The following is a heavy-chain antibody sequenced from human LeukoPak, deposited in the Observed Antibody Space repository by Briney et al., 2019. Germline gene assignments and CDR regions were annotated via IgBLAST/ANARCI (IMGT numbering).Heavy chain of an antibody. CDR2: INHSGST. J-gene: IGHJ4*02. D-gene: IGHD2-2*03. CDR1: GGSFSGYY. CDR3: ARAHFGYCSSTSCYYEMGHLDY. Sequence: PSETLSLTCAVYGGSFSGYYWSWIRQPPGKGLEWIGEINHSGSTNYNPSLKSRVTISVDTSKNQFSLKLSSVTAADTAVYYCARAHFGYCSSTSCYYEMGHLDYWGQGTLVTVSS. V-gene: IGHV4-34*01.